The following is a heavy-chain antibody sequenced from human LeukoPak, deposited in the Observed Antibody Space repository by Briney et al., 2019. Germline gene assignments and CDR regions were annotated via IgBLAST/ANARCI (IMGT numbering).Heavy chain of an antibody. CDR3: TRDSEEGFDY. CDR1: GYTFTGYY. Sequence: ASVKVSCKTSGYTFTGYYIHWVRQAPGQGLEWMGWINPNTGGTNYAQNFQGRVTMTRDTSITAASIELSRLRSDDTAVYYCTRDSEEGFDYWGQGTLVTVSS. J-gene: IGHJ4*02. CDR2: INPNTGGT. V-gene: IGHV1-2*02.